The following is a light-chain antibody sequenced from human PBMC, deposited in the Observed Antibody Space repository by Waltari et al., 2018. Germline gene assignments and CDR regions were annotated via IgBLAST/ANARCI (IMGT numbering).Light chain of an antibody. Sequence: QSALTQPASVSGSPGQSITISCTGTSSDVGSYKLVSWYQQHPGKAPRLMIYADSNRPSGSFNRFSGSTSGNTTSLTISGLQAEDEAAYYCCSYAGSSTVKFGEGTYLTVL. J-gene: IGLJ2*01. CDR3: CSYAGSSTVK. CDR1: SSDVGSYKL. V-gene: IGLV2-23*01. CDR2: ADS.